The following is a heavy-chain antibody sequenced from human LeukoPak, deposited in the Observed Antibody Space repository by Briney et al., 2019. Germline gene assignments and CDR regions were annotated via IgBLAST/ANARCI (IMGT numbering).Heavy chain of an antibody. CDR3: ARATVTTRGWFDP. CDR1: GGSISSYY. CDR2: IYYSGST. Sequence: SETLSLTCTVSGGSISSYYWSWIRQPPGKGLEWIGYIYYSGSTNYNPSLKSRVTISVDKSKNQFSLKLSSVTAADTAVYYCARATVTTRGWFDPWGQGTLVTVSS. V-gene: IGHV4-59*12. J-gene: IGHJ5*02. D-gene: IGHD4-17*01.